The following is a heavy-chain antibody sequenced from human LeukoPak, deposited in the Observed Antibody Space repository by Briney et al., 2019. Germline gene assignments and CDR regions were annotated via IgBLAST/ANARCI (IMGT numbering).Heavy chain of an antibody. CDR1: GYTFTGYY. D-gene: IGHD5-18*01. J-gene: IGHJ4*02. V-gene: IGHV1-2*02. Sequence: ASVKVSCKASGYTFTGYYMHWVRQAPGQGLEWMGWINPNSGGTNYAQKFQGRVTMTRDTSISTAYMELSRLRSDDTAVYYCARPDSYGRIQLWYIYYWGQGTLVTVSS. CDR3: ARPDSYGRIQLWYIYY. CDR2: INPNSGGT.